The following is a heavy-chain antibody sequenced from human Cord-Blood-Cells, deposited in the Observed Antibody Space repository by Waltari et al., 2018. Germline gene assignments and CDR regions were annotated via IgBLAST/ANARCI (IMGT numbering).Heavy chain of an antibody. V-gene: IGHV2-5*02. CDR3: APYGIVGATDAFDI. CDR2: IYWDEDK. J-gene: IGHJ3*02. D-gene: IGHD1-26*01. CDR1: GFSLSTSGVG. Sequence: QITLKESGPTLVKPTQTLTLTCTFSGFSLSTSGVGVGWIRQPPGKALEWLALIYWDEDKRYSPSRKSRLTITKDTAKNHVVLTMTNMDPVDTATYYCAPYGIVGATDAFDIWGQGTMVTVSS.